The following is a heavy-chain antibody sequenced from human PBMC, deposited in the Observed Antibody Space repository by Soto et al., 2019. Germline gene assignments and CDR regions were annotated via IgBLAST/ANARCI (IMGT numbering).Heavy chain of an antibody. CDR1: GYTFTSYS. CDR3: ARDISSWRAPYYYYGMDV. J-gene: IGHJ6*02. CDR2: INAGNGNT. D-gene: IGHD6-13*01. V-gene: IGHV1-3*01. Sequence: PGESLKISCKASGYTFTSYSMHWVRQAPGQRLEWMGWINAGNGNTKYSQKFQGRVTITRDTSASTAYMELSSLRSEDTAVYYCARDISSWRAPYYYYGMDVWGQGTTVTVSS.